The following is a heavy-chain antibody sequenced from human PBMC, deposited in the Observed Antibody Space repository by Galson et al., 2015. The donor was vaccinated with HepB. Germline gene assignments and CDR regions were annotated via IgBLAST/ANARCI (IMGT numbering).Heavy chain of an antibody. J-gene: IGHJ3*02. V-gene: IGHV1-69*13. D-gene: IGHD3-10*01. CDR1: GGTFSSYA. CDR3: ARDRRYGSGTPGDAFDI. CDR2: IIPIFGTA. Sequence: SVKVSCKASGGTFSSYAISWVRQAPGQGLEWMGGIIPIFGTANYAQKFQGRVTITADESTSTAYMELNSLRSEDTAVYYCARDRRYGSGTPGDAFDIWGQGTMVTVSS.